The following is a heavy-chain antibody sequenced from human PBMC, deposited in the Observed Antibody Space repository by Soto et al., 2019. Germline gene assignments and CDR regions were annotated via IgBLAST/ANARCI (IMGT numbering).Heavy chain of an antibody. J-gene: IGHJ5*02. CDR3: AKVVIVGVVAAGNWFDP. CDR1: GFTFSSYA. D-gene: IGHD2-15*01. V-gene: IGHV3-23*01. CDR2: ISGSGGST. Sequence: EVQLLESGGGLVQPGGSLRLSCAASGFTFSSYAMSWVRQAPGKGLEWVSAISGSGGSTYYADSVKGRFTISRNNSKNTLYLQMNSLRAEDTAVYYCAKVVIVGVVAAGNWFDPWGQGTLVTVSS.